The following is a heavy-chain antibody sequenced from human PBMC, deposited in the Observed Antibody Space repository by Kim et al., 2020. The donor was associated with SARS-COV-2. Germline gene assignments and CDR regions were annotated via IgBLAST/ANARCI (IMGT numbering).Heavy chain of an antibody. V-gene: IGHV4-34*01. Sequence: SETMSLTCAVYGGSFSGYYWSWIRQPPGKGLEWIGEINHSGSTNYNPSLKSRVTISVDTSKNQFSLKLSSVTAADTAVYYCARRGRRYCGGDCYGRTGWFDPWGQGTLVTVSS. CDR2: INHSGST. D-gene: IGHD2-21*02. CDR3: ARRGRRYCGGDCYGRTGWFDP. CDR1: GGSFSGYY. J-gene: IGHJ5*02.